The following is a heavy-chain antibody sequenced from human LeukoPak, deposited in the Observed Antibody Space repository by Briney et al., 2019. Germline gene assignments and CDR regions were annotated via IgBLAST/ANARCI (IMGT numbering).Heavy chain of an antibody. CDR1: GGSFSGYY. Sequence: PSETLSLTCAVYGGSFSGYYWSWIRQPPGKGLEWIGEINHSGSTNYNPSLKSRVTISVDTSKNQFSLKLSSVAAADTAVYYCARHGVVVARTYYFDYWGQGTLVTVSS. CDR2: INHSGST. CDR3: ARHGVVVARTYYFDY. J-gene: IGHJ4*02. V-gene: IGHV4-34*01. D-gene: IGHD2-15*01.